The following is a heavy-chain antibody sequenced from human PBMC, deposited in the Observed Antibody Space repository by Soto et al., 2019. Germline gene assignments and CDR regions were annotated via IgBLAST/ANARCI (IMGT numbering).Heavy chain of an antibody. Sequence: PGESLKISCQASGYSFSNFWIAWVRQMPVEGLEWLGIIYPDDSDTRYSPSFLGQVTISADKSIKTTYLQWSSLKASDTAIYCCASSVLVTATMNYFDLWGQELWSPPPQ. V-gene: IGHV5-51*01. CDR3: ASSVLVTATMNYFDL. D-gene: IGHD2-8*02. CDR2: IYPDDSDT. J-gene: IGHJ4*01. CDR1: GYSFSNFW.